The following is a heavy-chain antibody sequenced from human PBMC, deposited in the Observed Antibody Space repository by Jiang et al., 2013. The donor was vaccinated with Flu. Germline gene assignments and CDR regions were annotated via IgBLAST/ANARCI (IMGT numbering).Heavy chain of an antibody. Sequence: PGLVKPSETLSLTCTVSGGSINNYYWSWSRQPPGKGLEWIGYIYYSGSTNYNPSLKSRVTISVDTSKNQFSLKLSSVTAADTAVYYCARRDTNGYYGYWGQGTLVTVSS. J-gene: IGHJ4*02. D-gene: IGHD3-22*01. CDR2: IYYSGST. CDR3: ARRDTNGYYGY. V-gene: IGHV4-59*08. CDR1: GGSINNYY.